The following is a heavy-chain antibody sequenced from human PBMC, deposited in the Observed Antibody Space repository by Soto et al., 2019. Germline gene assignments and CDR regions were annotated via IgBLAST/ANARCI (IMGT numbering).Heavy chain of an antibody. CDR1: GYSFTSYG. CDR2: IYPGDSDT. D-gene: IGHD6-19*01. Sequence: EVQLVQSGAEVKKPGESLKISCKGSGYSFTSYGIGWVRQMPGKGLECMGIIYPGDSDTRYSPSFQGQVTISADKSISTAYLQWSSLKASDTAMYYCARHGGSSGWYPRSTYYYGMDVWGQGSTVTVAS. J-gene: IGHJ6*02. CDR3: ARHGGSSGWYPRSTYYYGMDV. V-gene: IGHV5-51*01.